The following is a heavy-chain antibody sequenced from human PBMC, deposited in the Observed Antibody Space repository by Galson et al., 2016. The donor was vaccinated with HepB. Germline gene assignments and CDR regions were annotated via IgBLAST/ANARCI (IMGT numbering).Heavy chain of an antibody. V-gene: IGHV3-74*01. Sequence: SLRLSCAASGFTFTSHSMHWVRQAPGKGLVWVSRIEGDGTGTHYADSVKGRFTISRDNAKNTLYVQMIGLRDEDTAVYYCARGVSSAPRSSFDHWGQGILVSVSS. CDR3: ARGVSSAPRSSFDH. CDR1: GFTFTSHS. CDR2: IEGDGTGT. J-gene: IGHJ4*02. D-gene: IGHD6-19*01.